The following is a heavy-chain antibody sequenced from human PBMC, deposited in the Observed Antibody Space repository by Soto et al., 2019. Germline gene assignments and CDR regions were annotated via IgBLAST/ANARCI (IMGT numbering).Heavy chain of an antibody. CDR3: ARHPGYAQVHNWFDP. D-gene: IGHD2-8*01. CDR2: IYYRGNT. Sequence: SETLSLTCTVSGGSIGTYYWSWIRQPPGKGLEWIGYIYYRGNTDYNPSLKSRVTISLDTPKNQFSLKLSSVTAADTAVYYCARHPGYAQVHNWFDPWGQGTLVTVSS. J-gene: IGHJ5*02. V-gene: IGHV4-59*08. CDR1: GGSIGTYY.